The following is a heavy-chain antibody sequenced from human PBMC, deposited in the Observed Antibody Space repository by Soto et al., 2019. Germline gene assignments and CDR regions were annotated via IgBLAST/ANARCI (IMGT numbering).Heavy chain of an antibody. V-gene: IGHV4-59*08. CDR1: GGSISSYY. CDR3: ARSGDYVWGSSSFDYYYYGMDV. J-gene: IGHJ6*02. Sequence: SETLSLTCTVSGGSISSYYWSWIRQPPGKGLEWIGYIYYSGSTNYNPSLKSRVTISVDTSKNQFSLKLSSVTAADTAVYYCARSGDYVWGSSSFDYYYYGMDVRGQGITVTVS. D-gene: IGHD3-16*01. CDR2: IYYSGST.